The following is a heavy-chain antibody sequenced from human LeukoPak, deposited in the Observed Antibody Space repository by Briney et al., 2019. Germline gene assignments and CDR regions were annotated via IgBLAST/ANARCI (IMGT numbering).Heavy chain of an antibody. CDR3: ARTTEGWFDP. CDR2: INHSGST. D-gene: IGHD1-1*01. CDR1: GRSFSGYY. V-gene: IGHV4-34*01. J-gene: IGHJ5*02. Sequence: SSETLSLTYPVYGRSFSGYYCSWIRQHPGKGLEWIGEINHSGSTNYNPSLKSRVTIPVDTSKNQFSLKLSSVTAADTAVYYCARTTEGWFDPWGQGTLVTVSS.